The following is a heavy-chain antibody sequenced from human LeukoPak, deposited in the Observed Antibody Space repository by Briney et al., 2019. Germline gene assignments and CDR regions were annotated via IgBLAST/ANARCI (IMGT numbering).Heavy chain of an antibody. CDR3: VRDWGYDSSGYWQKYFDT. CDR1: GGSISSSSYY. Sequence: SETLSLTCTVSGGSISSSSYYWGWIRQPPGKGLEWIGSIYYSGSTYYNPSLKSRVTISVDTSKNQFSLKLSSVTAEDTAVYYCVRDWGYDSSGYWQKYFDTWGQGTLVTVSS. V-gene: IGHV4-39*07. CDR2: IYYSGST. J-gene: IGHJ4*02. D-gene: IGHD3-22*01.